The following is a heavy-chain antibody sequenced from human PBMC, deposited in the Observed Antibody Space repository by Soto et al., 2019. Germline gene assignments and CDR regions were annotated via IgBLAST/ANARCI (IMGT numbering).Heavy chain of an antibody. J-gene: IGHJ6*02. D-gene: IGHD3-10*01. CDR2: IYPGDSDT. CDR3: AKVFTHGARLGSGMEV. CDR1: GYSFTSYC. Sequence: GESLKISCKGSGYSFTSYCIGWVRQMPGKGLESMGIIYPGDSDTRYSPSFQGRFTISRDNSKNTLYLQMNSLRAEDTAVYYCAKVFTHGARLGSGMEVWGQGTTVTVYS. V-gene: IGHV5-51*01.